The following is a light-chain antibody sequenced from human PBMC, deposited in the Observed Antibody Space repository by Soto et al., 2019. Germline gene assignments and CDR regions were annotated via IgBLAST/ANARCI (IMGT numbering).Light chain of an antibody. CDR1: QSISSW. V-gene: IGKV1-5*01. CDR2: DAS. J-gene: IGKJ1*01. Sequence: DIQMTQSPSTLSASVGDRVTITCRASQSISSWLAWYQQKPGKAPKLLTYDASSLESGVPSRFSGSGSGTEFTLTISSLQPDDFATYYCQQYNSYSPWTFGQGTKVDI. CDR3: QQYNSYSPWT.